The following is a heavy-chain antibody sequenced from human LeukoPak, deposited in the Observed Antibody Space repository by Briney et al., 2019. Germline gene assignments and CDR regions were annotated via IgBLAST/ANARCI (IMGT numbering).Heavy chain of an antibody. CDR2: ITWNGGST. J-gene: IGHJ4*02. D-gene: IGHD2-15*01. V-gene: IGHV3-43*02. CDR3: AAERDRFYHY. Sequence: GGSLRLSCAASGFTFNDFAMHWVRQAPGKGLEWISLITWNGGSTFYADSMKGRFAISRDNNKNSLYLHVNSLRPEDTAFYYCAAERDRFYHYWGQGTLVTVSS. CDR1: GFTFNDFA.